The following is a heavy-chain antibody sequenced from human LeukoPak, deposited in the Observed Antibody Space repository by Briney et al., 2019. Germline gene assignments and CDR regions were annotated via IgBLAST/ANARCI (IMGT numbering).Heavy chain of an antibody. D-gene: IGHD3-10*01. CDR1: GFTFSSYS. CDR2: ISSSSSYI. J-gene: IGHJ3*02. Sequence: GGSLRLSCAASGFTFSSYSMNWVRQAPGKGLEWVSSISSSSSYIYYADSVKGRFTISRDSAKNSLYLQMNSLRAEDTAVYYCARSGFGFDAFDIWGQGTMVTVSS. CDR3: ARSGFGFDAFDI. V-gene: IGHV3-21*01.